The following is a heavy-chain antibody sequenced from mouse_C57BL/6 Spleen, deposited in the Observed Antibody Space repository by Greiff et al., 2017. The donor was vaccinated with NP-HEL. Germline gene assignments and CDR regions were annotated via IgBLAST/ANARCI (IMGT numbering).Heavy chain of an antibody. J-gene: IGHJ4*01. D-gene: IGHD1-1*01. V-gene: IGHV5-17*01. CDR2: ISSGSSTI. Sequence: EVKLEESGGGLVKPGGSLKLSCAASGFTFSDYGMHWVRQAPEKGLEWVAYISSGSSTIYYADTVKGRFTISRDNAKNTLFLQMTSLRSEDTAMYYCARRATVVATHYYAMDYWGQGTSVTVSS. CDR1: GFTFSDYG. CDR3: ARRATVVATHYYAMDY.